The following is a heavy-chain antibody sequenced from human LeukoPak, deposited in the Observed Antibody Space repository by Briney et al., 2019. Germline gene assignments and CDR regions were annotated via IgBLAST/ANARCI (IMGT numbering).Heavy chain of an antibody. CDR1: GLSFNNFA. Sequence: GGSLRLSCAASGLSFNNFAMGWVRQAPGKGLEWVSTISGGGDSSFYPDSVKGRFTISRDNSKNTLYLQMNSLRAEDTAVYYCAKDASYGDPIDYWGQGTLVTVSS. V-gene: IGHV3-23*01. CDR2: ISGGGDSS. D-gene: IGHD4-17*01. CDR3: AKDASYGDPIDY. J-gene: IGHJ4*02.